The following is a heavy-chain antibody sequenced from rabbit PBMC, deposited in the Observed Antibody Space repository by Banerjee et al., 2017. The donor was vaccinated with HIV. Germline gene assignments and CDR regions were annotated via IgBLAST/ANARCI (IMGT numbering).Heavy chain of an antibody. Sequence: QEQLEESGGDLVKPEGSLTLTCTASGFSFSSGYDMCWVRQAPGKGLEWIACTYAGSSGSTYYASWAKGRFTISKTSSTTVTLQMTSLTAADTATYFCARHYTSNGVSVHTLWGPGTLVTVS. CDR1: GFSFSSGYD. J-gene: IGHJ4*01. V-gene: IGHV1S45*01. D-gene: IGHD1-1*01. CDR2: TYAGSSGST. CDR3: ARHYTSNGVSVHTL.